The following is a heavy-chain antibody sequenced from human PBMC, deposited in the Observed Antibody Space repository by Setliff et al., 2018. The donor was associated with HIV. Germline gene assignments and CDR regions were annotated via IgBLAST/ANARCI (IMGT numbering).Heavy chain of an antibody. CDR1: GFTFSACA. CDR3: AKALGSGYPSFESALMFDV. Sequence: GGSLRLSCAASGFTFSACAMTWVRQAPGKGLEWVSATTSNGRTTDYAESVRGRVILSGDNSGNTLHLQMTSQRAEDTATYYCAKALGSGYPSFESALMFDVWGQGTLVTVSS. J-gene: IGHJ4*02. CDR2: TTSNGRTT. V-gene: IGHV3-23*01. D-gene: IGHD3-10*01.